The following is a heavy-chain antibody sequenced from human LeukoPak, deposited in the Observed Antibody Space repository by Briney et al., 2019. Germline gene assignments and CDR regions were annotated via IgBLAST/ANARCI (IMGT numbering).Heavy chain of an antibody. J-gene: IGHJ4*02. CDR1: GYSFTNYW. CDR3: ARQDYSSSSGTYYFDY. Sequence: GESLKISCTGSGYSFTNYWIGWVRQMPGKGLEWMGIFYPGDSDTRYSPSFQGQVTISADKSISTAYLQWSSLKASDTAMYYCARQDYSSSSGTYYFDYWGQGTLVTVSS. CDR2: FYPGDSDT. D-gene: IGHD6-6*01. V-gene: IGHV5-51*01.